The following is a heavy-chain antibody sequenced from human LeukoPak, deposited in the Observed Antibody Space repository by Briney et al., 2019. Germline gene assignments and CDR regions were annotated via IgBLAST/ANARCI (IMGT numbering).Heavy chain of an antibody. CDR1: GFTFSSYW. V-gene: IGHV3-74*01. CDR3: ARDLYSSGWHSGSAGY. D-gene: IGHD6-19*01. CDR2: INSDGSST. Sequence: PGGSLRLSCAASGFTFSSYWMHWVRQAPGKGLVWVSRINSDGSSTSYADSVKGRFTISRDNAKNTLYLQMNNLRVEDTAVYYCARDLYSSGWHSGSAGYWGQGILVTVSS. J-gene: IGHJ4*02.